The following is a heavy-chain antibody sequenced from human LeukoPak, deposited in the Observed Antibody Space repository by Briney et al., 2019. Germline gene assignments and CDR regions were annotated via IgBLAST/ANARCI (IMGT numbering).Heavy chain of an antibody. Sequence: WMGWMNPNSGNTGYAQKFQGRVTISGNTSISTAYMELSSLRSEDTAVYYCVRIYYSNAFDIWGQGTVVTVSS. CDR3: VRIYYSNAFDI. J-gene: IGHJ3*02. CDR2: MNPNSGNT. V-gene: IGHV1-8*03. D-gene: IGHD4-11*01.